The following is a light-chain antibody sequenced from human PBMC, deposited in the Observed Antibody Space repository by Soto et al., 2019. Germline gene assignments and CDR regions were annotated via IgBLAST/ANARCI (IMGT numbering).Light chain of an antibody. J-gene: IGLJ1*01. CDR2: EVS. CDR3: SSYTSSSTRV. V-gene: IGLV2-14*01. CDR1: SGDVGGYNY. Sequence: QSVLTQPASVSGPPGQSITISCTGTSGDVGGYNYVSWYQQHPGKAPKLMIYEVSNRPSGVSNRFSGSKSGNTASLTISGLQAEDEADYYCSSYTSSSTRVFGTGTKVTVL.